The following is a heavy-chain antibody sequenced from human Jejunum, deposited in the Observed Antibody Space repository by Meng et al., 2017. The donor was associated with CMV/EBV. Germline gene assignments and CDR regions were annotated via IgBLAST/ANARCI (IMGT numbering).Heavy chain of an antibody. CDR2: IYYNGST. CDR3: ARGTWAAAPSDY. J-gene: IGHJ4*02. V-gene: IGHV4-61*03. D-gene: IGHD1-1*01. CDR1: GGSVSSGSYY. Sequence: VSGGSVSSGSYYWSWIRQPPGKGLEFIGYIYYNGSTNYNPSLMRRVTISLDTSQNHFSLKLTSVTAADTAVYYCARGTWAAAPSDYWGQGFLVTVSS.